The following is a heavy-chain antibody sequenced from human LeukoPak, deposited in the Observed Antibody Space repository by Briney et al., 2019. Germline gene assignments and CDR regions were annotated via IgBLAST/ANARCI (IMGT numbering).Heavy chain of an antibody. V-gene: IGHV4-4*07. CDR3: ARDLLGDYGTFDI. D-gene: IGHD4-17*01. Sequence: SETLSLTCTVSGGSITTHYWSWIRQPAGREVEWIGRVYNTGSTKYNPSLESRVTMSVDTSSNRFSLNLRSATAADTAVYYCARDLLGDYGTFDIWGQGTMVTVSS. CDR1: GGSITTHY. J-gene: IGHJ3*02. CDR2: VYNTGST.